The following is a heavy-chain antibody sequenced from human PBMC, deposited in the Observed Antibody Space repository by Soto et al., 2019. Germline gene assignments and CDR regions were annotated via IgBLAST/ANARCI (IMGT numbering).Heavy chain of an antibody. Sequence: QVQLVQSGAEVKKPGASVKVSCKAAAYTFTSYDINWVRQATGQDFEWMGWMNPNNGNTAYAQKFQGRVTMTRDTPKSTAFMELGSRTSEDTAVYYCARGPRNWGVDYWGQGTLVTVSS. CDR1: AYTFTSYD. J-gene: IGHJ4*02. CDR3: ARGPRNWGVDY. CDR2: MNPNNGNT. D-gene: IGHD7-27*01. V-gene: IGHV1-8*01.